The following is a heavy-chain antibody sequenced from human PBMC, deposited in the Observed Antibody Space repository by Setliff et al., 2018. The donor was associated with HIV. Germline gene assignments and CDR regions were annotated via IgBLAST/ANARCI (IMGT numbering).Heavy chain of an antibody. CDR1: GYSFSNHW. V-gene: IGHV5-51*01. CDR2: IYPQDSDT. D-gene: IGHD3-3*02. J-gene: IGHJ3*01. Sequence: GESLKISCTGSGYSFSNHWIGWVRQMPGRGLERVAIIYPQDSDTRYSPSFEGHVTISADTSRYTAYLQWRALRASDTAIYYCARHRIDISLLVVQDPGPFDLWGRGTMVTVSS. CDR3: ARHRIDISLLVVQDPGPFDL.